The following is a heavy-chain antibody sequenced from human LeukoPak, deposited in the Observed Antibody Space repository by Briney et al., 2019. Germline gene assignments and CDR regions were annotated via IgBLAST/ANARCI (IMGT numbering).Heavy chain of an antibody. CDR1: GFTFSSYG. Sequence: PERSLRLSCAASGFTFSSYGKPWVRQAPGKGLEWVAVIWYDGSNKYYADSVKGRFTISRDNSKNTLYLQMNSLRAEDTAVYYCARAYYDSSGYYDAFDIWGQGTMVTVSS. CDR2: IWYDGSNK. D-gene: IGHD3-22*01. V-gene: IGHV3-33*01. J-gene: IGHJ3*02. CDR3: ARAYYDSSGYYDAFDI.